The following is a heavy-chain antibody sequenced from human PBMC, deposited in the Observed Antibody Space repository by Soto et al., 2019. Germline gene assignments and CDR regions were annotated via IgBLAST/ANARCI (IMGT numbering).Heavy chain of an antibody. CDR3: TRRIAVAGTYYFDY. CDR2: IKSISDGETT. CDR1: GFTFSHAW. D-gene: IGHD6-19*01. J-gene: IGHJ4*02. Sequence: LLVESGGGFVQPGGSLRLSCVASGFTFSHAWMDWVRQAPGKGLEWVGRIKSISDGETTNYAASVAGRFTISRDDSKNTLFLHVNSLKTEDTGVYYCTRRIAVAGTYYFDYWGQVTLVTVSS. V-gene: IGHV3-15*07.